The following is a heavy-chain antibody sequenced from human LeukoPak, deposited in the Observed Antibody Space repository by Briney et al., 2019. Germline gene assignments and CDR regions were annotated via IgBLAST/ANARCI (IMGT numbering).Heavy chain of an antibody. CDR3: ARLGSSYYYGDY. CDR2: INHSGST. CDR1: GGSFSGYY. V-gene: IGHV4-34*01. J-gene: IGHJ4*02. Sequence: PSETLSLTCAVYGGSFSGYYWSWIRQPPGKGLEWIGEINHSGSTNYNPSLKSRVTISVDTSKNQFSLKLSSVTAADTAVYYCARLGSSYYYGDYWGQGTLVTVSS. D-gene: IGHD3-22*01.